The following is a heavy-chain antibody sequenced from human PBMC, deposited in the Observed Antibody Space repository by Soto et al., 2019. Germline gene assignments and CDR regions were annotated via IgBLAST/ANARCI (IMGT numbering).Heavy chain of an antibody. D-gene: IGHD3-22*01. J-gene: IGHJ4*02. CDR3: ASTYYYDSSGYSVDY. V-gene: IGHV4-39*01. CDR1: GGSISSSSYY. Sequence: SETLSLTCTVSGGSISSSSYYWGWIRQPPGKGLEWIGSIYYSGSTYYNPSLKSRVTISVDTSKNQFSLKLSSVTAAGTAVYYCASTYYYDSSGYSVDYWGQGTLVTVSS. CDR2: IYYSGST.